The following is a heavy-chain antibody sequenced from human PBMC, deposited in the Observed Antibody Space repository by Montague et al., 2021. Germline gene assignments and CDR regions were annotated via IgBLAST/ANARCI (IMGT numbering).Heavy chain of an antibody. D-gene: IGHD2-21*01. Sequence: SLRLSCAASGFTFSNYWMSWVRQAPGKGLEWVANIKQDGSEKHDVDSVKGRFTISRVNAKNSLYLQMNSLRAEDTAVYFCARDQGQGYCGGDCYVGLDYWGQGTLVTVSS. CDR1: GFTFSNYW. CDR3: ARDQGQGYCGGDCYVGLDY. J-gene: IGHJ4*02. CDR2: IKQDGSEK. V-gene: IGHV3-7*01.